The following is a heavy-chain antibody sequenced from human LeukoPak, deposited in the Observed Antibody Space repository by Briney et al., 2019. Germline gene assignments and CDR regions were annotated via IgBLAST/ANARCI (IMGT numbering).Heavy chain of an antibody. CDR2: LNTDGSST. J-gene: IGHJ4*02. D-gene: IGHD4-17*01. CDR1: GFSFSSYW. CDR3: ARNRGDPSYFDY. V-gene: IGHV3-74*01. Sequence: EPGGSLRLSCAASGFSFSSYWMHWVRHAPGKGLVWVSRLNTDGSSTNYADSVKGRFTISRDNAKNSLYLQMNSLRAEDTAVYYCARNRGDPSYFDYWGQGTLVTVSS.